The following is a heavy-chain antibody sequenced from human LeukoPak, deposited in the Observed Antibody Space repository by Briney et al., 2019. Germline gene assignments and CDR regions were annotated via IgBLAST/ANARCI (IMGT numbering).Heavy chain of an antibody. CDR3: AGIYGYFLGAFDI. D-gene: IGHD5-18*01. Sequence: SETLSLTCTVSGGFISSYYWSWIRQPAGKGLEWIGRIYTSGSTNYNPSLKSRVTMSVDTSKNQFSLKLSSVTAADSAVYYYAGIYGYFLGAFDIRGQRTMVTVSS. J-gene: IGHJ3*02. V-gene: IGHV4-4*07. CDR1: GGFISSYY. CDR2: IYTSGST.